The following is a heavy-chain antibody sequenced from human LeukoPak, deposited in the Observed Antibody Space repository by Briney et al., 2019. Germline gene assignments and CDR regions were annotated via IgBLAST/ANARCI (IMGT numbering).Heavy chain of an antibody. J-gene: IGHJ5*02. CDR2: INHSGST. V-gene: IGHV4-34*01. D-gene: IGHD2-15*01. Sequence: SETLSLTCAVYGGSFSGYYWSWIRQPPGKGLEWIGEINHSGSTNYNPSLKSRVTISVDTSKNQFSLKLSSVTAADTAVYYCARAGYCSGGSCYSNTWFDPWGQGTLVTVSS. CDR3: ARAGYCSGGSCYSNTWFDP. CDR1: GGSFSGYY.